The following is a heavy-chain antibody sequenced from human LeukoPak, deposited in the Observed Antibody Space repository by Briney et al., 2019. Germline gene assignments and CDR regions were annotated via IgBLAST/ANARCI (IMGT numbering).Heavy chain of an antibody. V-gene: IGHV3-23*01. CDR3: VKDETGSRWYN. CDR2: IGGSGTGT. CDR1: GFIFSSYY. J-gene: IGHJ4*02. D-gene: IGHD6-19*01. Sequence: GGSLRLSCAASGFIFSSYYMSWVRQAPGKGLELVSAIGGSGTGTHYADSVKGRFTISRDNSKNTLYLQMNSLRAEDTAIYYCVKDETGSRWYNWGQGTLVTVSS.